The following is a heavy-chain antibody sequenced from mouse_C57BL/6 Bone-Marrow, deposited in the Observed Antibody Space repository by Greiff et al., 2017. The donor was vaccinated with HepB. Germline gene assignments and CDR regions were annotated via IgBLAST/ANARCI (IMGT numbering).Heavy chain of an antibody. D-gene: IGHD2-3*01. CDR3: TRRWLLPYYYAMDY. CDR1: GYTFTDYE. Sequence: QVQLKESGAELVRPGASVTLSCKASGYTFTDYEMHWVKQTPVHGLEWIGAIDPETGGTAYNQKFKGKAILTADKSSSKAYMELRSLTSEDSAVYYSTRRWLLPYYYAMDYWGQGTTVTVSS. J-gene: IGHJ4*01. CDR2: IDPETGGT. V-gene: IGHV1-15*01.